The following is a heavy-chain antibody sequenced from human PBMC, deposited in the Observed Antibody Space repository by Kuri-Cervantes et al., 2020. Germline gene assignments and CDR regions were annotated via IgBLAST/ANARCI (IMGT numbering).Heavy chain of an antibody. J-gene: IGHJ4*02. CDR3: ARDPGFDY. V-gene: IGHV1-18*01. Sequence: ASVKVSCKASGGTFSNYDMRWVRQAPGQRLEWMGWISGYNGDTNHLQNLQGRVTMTTETSTSTAYMELRSLRSDDTAIYYCARDPGFDYWGQGTLVTVSS. CDR2: ISGYNGDT. CDR1: GGTFSNYD.